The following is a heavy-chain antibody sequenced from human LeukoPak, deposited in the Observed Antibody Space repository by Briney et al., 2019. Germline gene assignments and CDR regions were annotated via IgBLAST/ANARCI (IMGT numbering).Heavy chain of an antibody. CDR1: GDSLSTSTYY. D-gene: IGHD6-13*01. CDR2: IYYSGST. V-gene: IGHV4-39*07. CDR3: AREFTDSSSWYSYTRQNWFDP. J-gene: IGHJ5*02. Sequence: SETLSLTCGVSGDSLSTSTYYWDYIRQPPGKGLEWIGSIYYSGSTYYNPSLKSRVTISIDTSKNQFSLKLSSVTAADTAVYYCAREFTDSSSWYSYTRQNWFDPWGQGTLVTVSS.